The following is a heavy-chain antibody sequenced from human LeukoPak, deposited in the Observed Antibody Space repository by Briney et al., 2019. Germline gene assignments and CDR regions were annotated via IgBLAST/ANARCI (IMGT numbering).Heavy chain of an antibody. CDR3: ARDSRVID. J-gene: IGHJ4*02. CDR2: ISGSGGST. D-gene: IGHD3-16*02. CDR1: GFTFSSYG. V-gene: IGHV3-23*01. Sequence: GGSLRLSCAASGFTFSSYGMSWVRQAPGKGLEWVSAISGSGGSTYYADSVKGRFTISRDNAKNSLYLQMNSLRAEDTAAYYCARDSRVIDWGQGTLVTVSS.